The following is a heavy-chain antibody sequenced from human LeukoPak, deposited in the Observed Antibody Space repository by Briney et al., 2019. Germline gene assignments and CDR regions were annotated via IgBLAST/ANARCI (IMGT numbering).Heavy chain of an antibody. Sequence: GGSLRLSCAVSGFTFSSYEMNWVRQAPGKGLEWVSHISSRGTTIYYVDSVKGRFTISRDNAKNSLYLQMNSLRAEDTALYYCARVRSGLHMDVWGQGTTVTASS. CDR2: ISSRGTTI. CDR1: GFTFSSYE. J-gene: IGHJ6*02. CDR3: ARVRSGLHMDV. V-gene: IGHV3-48*03. D-gene: IGHD2-15*01.